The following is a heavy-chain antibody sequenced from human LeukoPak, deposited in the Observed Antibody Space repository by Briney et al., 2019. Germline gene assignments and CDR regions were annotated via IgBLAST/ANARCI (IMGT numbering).Heavy chain of an antibody. CDR1: GYTFTSYD. V-gene: IGHV1-8*01. J-gene: IGHJ4*02. CDR3: ARGGDMVRGVPTDY. Sequence: GASVKVSCKASGYTFTSYDINWVRQATGQGLEWMGWMNPNSGNTGYAQEFQGRVTMTRNTSISTAYMELSSLRSEDTAVYYCARGGDMVRGVPTDYWGQGTLVTVSS. D-gene: IGHD3-10*01. CDR2: MNPNSGNT.